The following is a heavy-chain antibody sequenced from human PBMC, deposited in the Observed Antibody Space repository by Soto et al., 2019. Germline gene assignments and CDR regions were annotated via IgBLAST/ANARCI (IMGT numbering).Heavy chain of an antibody. Sequence: QVQLVQSGAEVKKPGSSVKVSCKASGDTFSTFGISWVRQAPGQGLEWMGGIVPIFGTPHYAQKFQGRVTIAADESTSTASMELSSLRSADTAIYYCATRTPQGSGCFDYWGQGTLVTVSS. V-gene: IGHV1-69*01. CDR2: IVPIFGTP. CDR3: ATRTPQGSGCFDY. CDR1: GDTFSTFG. J-gene: IGHJ4*02. D-gene: IGHD3-22*01.